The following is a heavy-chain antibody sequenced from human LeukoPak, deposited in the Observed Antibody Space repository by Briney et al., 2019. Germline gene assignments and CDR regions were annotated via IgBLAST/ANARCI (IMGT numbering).Heavy chain of an antibody. Sequence: PSETLSLTCTVSGGSINSYYWSWIRQPPGKGLEWIGSIYHSGSTNYNPSLKGRVTISVDTSKNQFSLKLSSVTAADTAVYYCARGSSAAAGIDPWGQGTLVTVSS. V-gene: IGHV4-59*08. CDR3: ARGSSAAAGIDP. CDR1: GGSINSYY. J-gene: IGHJ5*02. D-gene: IGHD6-13*01. CDR2: IYHSGST.